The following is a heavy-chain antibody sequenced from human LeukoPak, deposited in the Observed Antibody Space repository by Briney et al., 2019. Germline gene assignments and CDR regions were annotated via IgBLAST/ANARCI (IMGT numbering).Heavy chain of an antibody. D-gene: IGHD6-13*01. CDR2: LSGSGGRT. CDR1: GFTVSNNY. V-gene: IGHV3-23*01. J-gene: IGHJ4*02. Sequence: GGSLRLSCAASGFTVSNNYMSWVRQAPGKGLEGVSHLSGSGGRTYYADSVKGRFAISRDNSKNTLYLQMNSLRAEDTAVYYCAKDRGLGVIAAALDYWGQGTLVTVSS. CDR3: AKDRGLGVIAAALDY.